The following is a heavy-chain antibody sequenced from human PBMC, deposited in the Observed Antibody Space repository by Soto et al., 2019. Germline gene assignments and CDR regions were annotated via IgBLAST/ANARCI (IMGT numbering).Heavy chain of an antibody. CDR1: GFTFSSYA. D-gene: IGHD2-15*01. CDR2: ISYDGSNK. V-gene: IGHV3-30-3*01. J-gene: IGHJ3*02. CDR3: ARGYTLGYCSGGSCYSYAFDI. Sequence: PGGSLRLSCAASGFTFSSYAMHWVRQAPGKGLEWVAVISYDGSNKYYADSVKGRFTISRDNSKNTLYLQMNSLRAEDTAVYYCARGYTLGYCSGGSCYSYAFDIWGQGTMVTVSS.